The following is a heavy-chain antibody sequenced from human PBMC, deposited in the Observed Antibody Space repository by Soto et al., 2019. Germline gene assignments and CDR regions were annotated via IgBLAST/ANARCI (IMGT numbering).Heavy chain of an antibody. CDR1: GYSFTSYW. J-gene: IGHJ6*02. Sequence: PGESLKISCNGSGYSFTSYWIGWVRQIPGKVLEWVGIIYPGDSDTRYSPSFQGQVTISADKSISTAYLQWSSLKASDTAMYYCARHSYYDSSGYYYPYYYGMDVWGQGTTVTVSS. CDR3: ARHSYYDSSGYYYPYYYGMDV. V-gene: IGHV5-51*01. D-gene: IGHD3-22*01. CDR2: IYPGDSDT.